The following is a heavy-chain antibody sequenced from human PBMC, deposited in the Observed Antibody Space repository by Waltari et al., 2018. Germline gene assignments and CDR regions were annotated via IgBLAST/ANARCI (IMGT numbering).Heavy chain of an antibody. Sequence: QVQLVQSGAEVKKPGASVKVSCKASGYTFTSYDINWVRQATGQGLEWMGLMNPNRGNTGYAQKFQCRVTMTRNTSSSTAYMELSSLRSEDTAVYYCARWNRDYGGNSVFDLWGRGTLVTVSS. CDR3: ARWNRDYGGNSVFDL. CDR2: MNPNRGNT. CDR1: GYTFTSYD. D-gene: IGHD4-17*01. V-gene: IGHV1-8*01. J-gene: IGHJ2*01.